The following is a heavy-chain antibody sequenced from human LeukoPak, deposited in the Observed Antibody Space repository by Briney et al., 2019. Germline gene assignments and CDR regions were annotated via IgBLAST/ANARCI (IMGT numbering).Heavy chain of an antibody. Sequence: GGSLRLSCAASGFTFSSYGMTWVRLAPGKGLEWVSSIGGSGLDTYYPDSVKGRFFISRDNAKSTLYLQMNSLGAEDTAVYFCAKEGVILGPSHFDHWGQGTLVTVSS. D-gene: IGHD2-21*01. CDR1: GFTFSSYG. CDR2: IGGSGLDT. V-gene: IGHV3-23*01. CDR3: AKEGVILGPSHFDH. J-gene: IGHJ4*02.